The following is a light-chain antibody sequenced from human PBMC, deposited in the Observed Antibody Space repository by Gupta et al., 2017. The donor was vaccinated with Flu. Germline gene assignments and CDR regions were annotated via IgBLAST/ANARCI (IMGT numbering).Light chain of an antibody. J-gene: IGLJ3*02. V-gene: IGLV3-21*02. CDR2: DDS. CDR3: QWWADTGAHWLFGGGTWV. Sequence: SYVLTQPPSVSVAPGQSARIPGAGDNMGRKSVHWYHLKSGQAPVLVAFDDSRRPSGIPERLSGSKSENTATLTISSAEAGDEADYVGQWWADTGAHWLFGGGTWVFGGGTKLTVL. CDR1: NMGRKS.